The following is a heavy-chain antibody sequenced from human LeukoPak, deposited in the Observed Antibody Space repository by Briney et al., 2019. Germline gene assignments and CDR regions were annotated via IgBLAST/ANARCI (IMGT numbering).Heavy chain of an antibody. Sequence: ASVKVSCKASGGTFSSYAISWVRQAPGQGLEWMGWISAYNGNTNYAQKLQGRVTMTTDTSTSTAYMELRSLRSDDTAVYYCAREFGGGGDYFFDYWGQGTLVTVSS. J-gene: IGHJ4*02. D-gene: IGHD2-21*01. CDR1: GGTFSSYA. CDR2: ISAYNGNT. CDR3: AREFGGGGDYFFDY. V-gene: IGHV1-18*01.